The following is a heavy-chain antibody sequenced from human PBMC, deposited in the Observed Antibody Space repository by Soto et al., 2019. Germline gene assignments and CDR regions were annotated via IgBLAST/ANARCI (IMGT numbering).Heavy chain of an antibody. J-gene: IGHJ5*02. CDR1: GGSISSYY. CDR3: AKSGSYLRWFDA. Sequence: SETLSLTCTVSGGSISSYYWSWIRQPPGKGLEWIGYIYYSGSTNYNPSLKSRVTISVDTSKNQFSLKLSSVTAADTAVYYCAKSGSYLRWFDAWGQGTLVTVSS. CDR2: IYYSGST. V-gene: IGHV4-59*01. D-gene: IGHD3-10*01.